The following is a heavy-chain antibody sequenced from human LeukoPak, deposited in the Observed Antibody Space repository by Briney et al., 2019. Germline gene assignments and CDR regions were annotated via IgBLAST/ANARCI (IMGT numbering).Heavy chain of an antibody. V-gene: IGHV4-39*07. D-gene: IGHD2-2*01. CDR2: IYYSGST. CDR3: AREVVPAATTHYYYCMGV. Sequence: SETLSLTCTVSGGSISSSSYYWGWIRQPPGKGLEWIGSIYYSGSTYYNPSLKSRVTISVDTSKNQFSLKLSSVTAADTAVYYCAREVVPAATTHYYYCMGVWGKGTTVTVSS. CDR1: GGSISSSSYY. J-gene: IGHJ6*03.